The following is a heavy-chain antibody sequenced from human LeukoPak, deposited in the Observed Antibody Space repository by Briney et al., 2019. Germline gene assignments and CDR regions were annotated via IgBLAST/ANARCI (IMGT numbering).Heavy chain of an antibody. D-gene: IGHD6-19*01. CDR3: AKGGGVAVAGNWFDP. Sequence: GGSLRLSCAASGFTFDDYAMHWVRQAPGKGLEWVSGISWNSGSIGYADSVKGRFTISRDNAKNSLNLQMNSLRAEDTALYYCAKGGGVAVAGNWFDPWGQGTLVTVSS. CDR2: ISWNSGSI. J-gene: IGHJ5*02. V-gene: IGHV3-9*01. CDR1: GFTFDDYA.